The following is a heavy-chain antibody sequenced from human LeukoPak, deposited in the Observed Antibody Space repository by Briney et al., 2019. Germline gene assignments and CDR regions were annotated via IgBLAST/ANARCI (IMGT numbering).Heavy chain of an antibody. Sequence: GGSLRLSCAASGFTFRSYCMTWVRQSPGQGLVWVSRINSDGSNTSYADSVKGRFTISRDNSKNTLNLQMNSLRAEDTAVYYCARDLGQYYDTSDNWFDPWGQGTLVTVSS. D-gene: IGHD3-22*01. CDR3: ARDLGQYYDTSDNWFDP. CDR2: INSDGSNT. CDR1: GFTFRSYC. J-gene: IGHJ5*02. V-gene: IGHV3-74*01.